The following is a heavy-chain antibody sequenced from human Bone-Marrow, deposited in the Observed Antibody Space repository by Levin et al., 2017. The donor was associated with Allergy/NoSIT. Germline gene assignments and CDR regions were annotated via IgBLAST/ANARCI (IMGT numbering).Heavy chain of an antibody. D-gene: IGHD3/OR15-3a*01. Sequence: SETLSLTCNVSGGSITSSSHYWGWVRQPPGNGLEWIGTIYYSGTTYYNPSLKSRVTISVDTSKNQFSLRLTSLTAADTAVYYGARLWGLDFDLWGQGTLVTVSS. CDR3: ARLWGLDFDL. V-gene: IGHV4-39*07. CDR2: IYYSGTT. CDR1: GGSITSSSHY. J-gene: IGHJ4*02.